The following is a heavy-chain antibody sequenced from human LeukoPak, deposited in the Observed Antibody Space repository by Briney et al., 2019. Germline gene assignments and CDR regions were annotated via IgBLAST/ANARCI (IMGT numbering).Heavy chain of an antibody. J-gene: IGHJ3*02. Sequence: SETLSLTCTVSGGSNSSYYWSWIRQPPGKGLEWIGYIYYSGSTNYNPSLKSRVTISVDTSKNQFSLKLSSVTAADTAVYYCASLVVANPGAFDIWGQGTMVTVSS. D-gene: IGHD2-15*01. CDR2: IYYSGST. V-gene: IGHV4-59*01. CDR3: ASLVVANPGAFDI. CDR1: GGSNSSYY.